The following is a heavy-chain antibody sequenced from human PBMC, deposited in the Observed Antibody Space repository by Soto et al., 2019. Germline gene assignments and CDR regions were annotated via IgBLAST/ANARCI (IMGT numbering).Heavy chain of an antibody. Sequence: NPSETLSLTCAVSGDSIIGTHWWSWVRRPPGKGLEFIGETHHSRGTNYNPSLRSRVTMSLDKSKNQLSLILYSVTAADTGVYYFARYSAASGTYYFDYWGQGTLVTVSS. CDR2: THHSRGT. J-gene: IGHJ4*01. CDR1: GDSIIGTHW. D-gene: IGHD6-13*01. V-gene: IGHV4-4*02. CDR3: ARYSAASGTYYFDY.